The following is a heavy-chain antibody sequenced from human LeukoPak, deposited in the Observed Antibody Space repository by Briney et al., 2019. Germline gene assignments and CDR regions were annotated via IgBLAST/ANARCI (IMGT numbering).Heavy chain of an antibody. D-gene: IGHD6-13*01. V-gene: IGHV3-30*18. Sequence: GGSLRLSCAASGFTISSYDMHWVRQAPGRGLEWVAIILSDGNDKYYADSVKGRFTISRDNSKDTLDLQMNSLRAEDTAVYYCAKDRTSTWSWDYWGQGTLVIVSS. CDR2: ILSDGNDK. J-gene: IGHJ4*02. CDR1: GFTISSYD. CDR3: AKDRTSTWSWDY.